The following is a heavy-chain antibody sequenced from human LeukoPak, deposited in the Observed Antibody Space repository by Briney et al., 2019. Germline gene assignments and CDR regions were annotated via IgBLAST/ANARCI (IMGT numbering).Heavy chain of an antibody. D-gene: IGHD3-22*01. Sequence: GASVKVSCKASGYTFTSYYMHWVRQAPGQGLEWMGIINPSGGSTSYAQKFQGRVTMTRDTSTSTVYMELSSLRSEDTAVYYCAKDWHYYDSDHDAFDIWGQGTMVTVSS. J-gene: IGHJ3*02. V-gene: IGHV1-46*01. CDR2: INPSGGST. CDR1: GYTFTSYY. CDR3: AKDWHYYDSDHDAFDI.